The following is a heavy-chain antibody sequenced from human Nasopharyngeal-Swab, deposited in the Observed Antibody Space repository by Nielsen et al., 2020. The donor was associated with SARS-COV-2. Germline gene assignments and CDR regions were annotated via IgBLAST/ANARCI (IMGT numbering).Heavy chain of an antibody. CDR1: GFTFDYYA. Sequence: GESLKISCEASGFTFDYYAMHWVRQAPGKGLEWVAVVSYDGKNQYYADSVKGRFTFSRDSSRNTLSLQMNNLRPEDTAVYYCTRGGRVTTTYFDHWGQGTLVTVSS. CDR3: TRGGRVTTTYFDH. D-gene: IGHD4-11*01. CDR2: VSYDGKNQ. V-gene: IGHV3-30*04. J-gene: IGHJ4*02.